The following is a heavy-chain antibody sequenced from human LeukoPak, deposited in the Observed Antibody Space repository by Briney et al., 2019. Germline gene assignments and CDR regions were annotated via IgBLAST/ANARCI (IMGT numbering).Heavy chain of an antibody. CDR2: IYYSGSTY. Sequence: SETLSLTCTVSGGSISSGGYYWSWIRQHPGKGLEWIGNIYYSGSTYYYNPSLKSRVTISVDTSKNQFSLRLSSVTAADTAVYYCARDRIVGATTPPFYYYYGLDVWGQGTTVTV. J-gene: IGHJ6*02. CDR1: GGSISSGGYY. CDR3: ARDRIVGATTPPFYYYYGLDV. D-gene: IGHD1-26*01. V-gene: IGHV4-31*03.